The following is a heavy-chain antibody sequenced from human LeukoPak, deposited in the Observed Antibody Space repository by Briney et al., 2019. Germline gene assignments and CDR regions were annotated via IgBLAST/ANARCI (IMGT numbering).Heavy chain of an antibody. Sequence: PGRTLRLSCAASGFTFSSYGMHWVRQAPGKGLEWGAVVWYDGSNKYYADSVKARFAISRDNSKNTLYLQMNSLRPEDTAVYYCARGECSGGSCLSSFDYWGQGTLVTVSS. J-gene: IGHJ4*02. CDR1: GFTFSSYG. D-gene: IGHD2-15*01. CDR3: ARGECSGGSCLSSFDY. V-gene: IGHV3-33*01. CDR2: VWYDGSNK.